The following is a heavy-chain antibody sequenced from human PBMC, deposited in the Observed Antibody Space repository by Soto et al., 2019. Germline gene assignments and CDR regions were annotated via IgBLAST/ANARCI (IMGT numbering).Heavy chain of an antibody. CDR3: ARGVGACARRTRGCSNSWYTTRDY. D-gene: IGHD6-13*01. CDR1: GFTFSSYG. Sequence: QVHLVESGGGVVQPGRSLRLSCAASGFTFSSYGMHWVRQAPGKGLEWVAVIWFDGSNKYYADSVKGRFTISRDNSKNPXXLQMRRLRAEVKAVYYCARGVGACARRTRGCSNSWYTTRDYWGQGTLVAVSS. V-gene: IGHV3-33*01. CDR2: IWFDGSNK. J-gene: IGHJ4*02.